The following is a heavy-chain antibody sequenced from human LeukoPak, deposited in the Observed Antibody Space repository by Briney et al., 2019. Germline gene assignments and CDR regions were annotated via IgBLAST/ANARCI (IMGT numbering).Heavy chain of an antibody. Sequence: PGGSLRLSCAASGFTFSSYWMSWVRQAPGKGLEWVANIKQDGSDKYYVDSVKGRFTISRDNAKNSLYLQMNSLRDEDTAVYYCARGYCSSTSCPRHHFDYWGQGTLVTVSS. V-gene: IGHV3-7*02. CDR2: IKQDGSDK. CDR1: GFTFSSYW. D-gene: IGHD2-2*01. CDR3: ARGYCSSTSCPRHHFDY. J-gene: IGHJ4*02.